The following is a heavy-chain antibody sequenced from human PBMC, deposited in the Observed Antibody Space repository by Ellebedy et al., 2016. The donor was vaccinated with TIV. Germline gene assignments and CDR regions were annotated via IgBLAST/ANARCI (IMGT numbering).Heavy chain of an antibody. V-gene: IGHV3-7*03. Sequence: GESLKISCAASGFTFSDYWKSWVRQAPGKGLERVANIKKDGSEKYYVDSVKGRFTISRDNAKNSLYLQMNSLRAEDTAVYYCARGIWTRGSWGQGTLVTVSS. CDR1: GFTFSDYW. D-gene: IGHD3/OR15-3a*01. CDR2: IKKDGSEK. CDR3: ARGIWTRGS. J-gene: IGHJ5*02.